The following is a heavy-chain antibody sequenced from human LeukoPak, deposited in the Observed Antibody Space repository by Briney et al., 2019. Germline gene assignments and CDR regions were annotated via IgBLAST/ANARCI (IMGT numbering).Heavy chain of an antibody. J-gene: IGHJ3*02. CDR2: INPSGGST. CDR3: ARGYCGGGSCYGHDAFDI. Sequence: ASVKVSCKASGYTFTSYYMHWVRQAPGQGLEWMGIINPSGGSTSYAQKFQGRVTMTRDTSTSTVYMELSSLRSEDTAVYYCARGYCGGGSCYGHDAFDIWGQGTMVTVSS. D-gene: IGHD2-15*01. V-gene: IGHV1-46*01. CDR1: GYTFTSYY.